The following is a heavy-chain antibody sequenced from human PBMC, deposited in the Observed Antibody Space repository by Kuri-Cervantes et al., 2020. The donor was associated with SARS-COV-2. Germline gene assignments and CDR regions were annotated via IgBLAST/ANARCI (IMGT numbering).Heavy chain of an antibody. CDR2: INHSGNT. J-gene: IGHJ5*02. V-gene: IGHV4-34*01. CDR1: GGSFSDYY. Sequence: SETLSLTCAVYGGSFSDYYWSWVRQPPGKGLEWIGEINHSGNTNYDPSLKSRVTISIDTSKNQFSLKLSSVTAADTAVYYCVKGGGRITNSGVVIANWFDPWGQGPLVTVSS. D-gene: IGHD3-3*01. CDR3: VKGGGRITNSGVVIANWFDP.